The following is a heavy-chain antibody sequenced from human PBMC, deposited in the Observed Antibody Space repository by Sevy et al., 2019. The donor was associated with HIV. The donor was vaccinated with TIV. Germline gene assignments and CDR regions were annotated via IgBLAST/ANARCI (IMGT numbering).Heavy chain of an antibody. D-gene: IGHD2-2*01. CDR1: GFTFSSYS. CDR3: ARDWGAPNIVVVPAARGGAFDI. J-gene: IGHJ3*02. Sequence: GGSPRLSCAASGFTFSSYSMNWVRQAPGKGLEWVSSISSSSSYIYYADSVKGRFTISRDNAKNSLYLQMNSLRAEDTAVYYCARDWGAPNIVVVPAARGGAFDIWGQGTMVTVSS. CDR2: ISSSSSYI. V-gene: IGHV3-21*01.